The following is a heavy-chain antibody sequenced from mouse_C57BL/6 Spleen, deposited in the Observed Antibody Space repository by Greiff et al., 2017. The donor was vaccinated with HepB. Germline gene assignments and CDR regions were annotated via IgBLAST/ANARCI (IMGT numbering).Heavy chain of an antibody. CDR2: IYPSDSET. CDR1: GYTFTSYW. J-gene: IGHJ2*01. CDR3: ARGGGNYGY. D-gene: IGHD2-1*01. V-gene: IGHV1-61*01. Sequence: QVQLQQPGAELVRPGSSVKLSCKASGYTFTSYWMDWVKQRPGQGLEWIGNIYPSDSETHYNQKFKDKATLTVDKSSSTAYMQLSSLTSEDSAVYYCARGGGNYGYWGQGTTLTVSS.